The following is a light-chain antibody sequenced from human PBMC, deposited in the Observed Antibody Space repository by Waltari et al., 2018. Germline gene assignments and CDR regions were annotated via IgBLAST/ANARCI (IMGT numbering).Light chain of an antibody. Sequence: QAGLTQPPSVSKGLRQTAPPTCTGNNNNVGYEGATWLQQHQGHPPKLLFYRNNNRPSGISERFSASRSGSTASLTITGLQTEDEADYYCSAWDRSLSAWVFGGGTKLTVL. J-gene: IGLJ3*02. CDR2: RNN. CDR1: NNNVGYEG. V-gene: IGLV10-54*04. CDR3: SAWDRSLSAWV.